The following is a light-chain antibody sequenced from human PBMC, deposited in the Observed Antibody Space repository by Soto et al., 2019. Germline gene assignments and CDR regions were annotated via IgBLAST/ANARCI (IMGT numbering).Light chain of an antibody. V-gene: IGKV1-5*03. CDR1: QSISSW. CDR3: HQYNTYSRT. J-gene: IGKJ1*01. Sequence: QRHKWISTLSXXLGDXVTMXXGASQSISSWLAWYQEKPGKAHKLPIYKASSLQSGVPSRFSHRGTGTEFTLTISSLQPDDFATYYCHQYNTYSRTFGQGT. CDR2: KAS.